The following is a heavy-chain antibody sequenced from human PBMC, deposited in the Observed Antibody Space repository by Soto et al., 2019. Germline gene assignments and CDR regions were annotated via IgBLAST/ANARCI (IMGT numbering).Heavy chain of an antibody. Sequence: ASVKVSCKASGYTFTSYAMHWVRQAPGQRLEWMGWINAGNGNTKYSQKFQGRVTITRDTSASTAYMELSSLRSEDTAVYYCARDSPSVITIFGVVITPYYYYGMDVWGQGTTGTV. V-gene: IGHV1-3*01. CDR2: INAGNGNT. CDR3: ARDSPSVITIFGVVITPYYYYGMDV. J-gene: IGHJ6*02. D-gene: IGHD3-3*01. CDR1: GYTFTSYA.